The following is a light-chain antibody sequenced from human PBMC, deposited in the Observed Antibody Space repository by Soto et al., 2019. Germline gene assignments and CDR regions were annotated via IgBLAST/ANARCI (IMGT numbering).Light chain of an antibody. J-gene: IGLJ1*01. Sequence: QSVLTQPPSASGTPGQRVTISCSGSSSNIGSNTVNWYQHLPGTAPKLLIYSNNQRPSGFPDRFSGSKSGTSASLAISGLQSEDEADYYCAAWDDSLNGLYVFGTGTKLTVL. V-gene: IGLV1-44*01. CDR3: AAWDDSLNGLYV. CDR2: SNN. CDR1: SSNIGSNT.